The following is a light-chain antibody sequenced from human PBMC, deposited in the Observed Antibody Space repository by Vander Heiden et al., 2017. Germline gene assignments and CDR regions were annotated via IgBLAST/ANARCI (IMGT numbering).Light chain of an antibody. J-gene: IGLJ3*02. CDR1: SSNIGNNY. V-gene: IGLV1-51*02. CDR2: ENN. CDR3: GTWDTSLGWV. Sequence: VLTQPPSLTAAPGQKVTISCSGSSSNIGNNYVSWYQLLPGTAPKVLIYENNKRPSGIPDRFSGSKSGTSAPLGITGLQTGDEANYYCGTWDTSLGWVFGGGTKLAVL.